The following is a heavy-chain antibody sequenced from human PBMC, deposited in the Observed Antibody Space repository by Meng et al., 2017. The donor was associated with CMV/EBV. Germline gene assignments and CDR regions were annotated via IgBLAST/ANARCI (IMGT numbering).Heavy chain of an antibody. V-gene: IGHV1-18*01. CDR3: ARDGRGIWDCSSTSCYNPYYYYGMDV. CDR1: GYTFTSYA. CDR2: ISAYNGNT. D-gene: IGHD2-2*02. Sequence: ASVKVSCKASGYTFTSYAMNWVRQAPGQGLEWMGWISAYNGNTNYAQKLQGRVTMTTDTSTSTAYMELRSLRSDDTAVYYCARDGRGIWDCSSTSCYNPYYYYGMDVWGQGTTVTVSS. J-gene: IGHJ6*02.